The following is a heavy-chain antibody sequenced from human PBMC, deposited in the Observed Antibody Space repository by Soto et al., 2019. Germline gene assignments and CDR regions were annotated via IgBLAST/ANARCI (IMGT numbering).Heavy chain of an antibody. D-gene: IGHD5-12*01. CDR2: IYYSGST. V-gene: IGHV4-59*01. CDR3: ARGGGGRDGYNSFDY. J-gene: IGHJ4*02. Sequence: KPSETLSLTCTVSGGSISSYYWSWIRQPPGKGLEWIGYIYYSGSTNYNPSLKSRVTISVDTSKNQFSLKLSSVTAADTAVYYCARGGGGRDGYNSFDYWGQGTLVTVSS. CDR1: GGSISSYY.